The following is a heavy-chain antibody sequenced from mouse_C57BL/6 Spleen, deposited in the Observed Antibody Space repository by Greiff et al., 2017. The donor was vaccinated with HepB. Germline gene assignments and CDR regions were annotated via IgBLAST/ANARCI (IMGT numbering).Heavy chain of an antibody. J-gene: IGHJ1*03. D-gene: IGHD3-1*01. CDR2: IRNKANGYTT. CDR3: ARYEGYEGYFDV. CDR1: GFTFTDYY. V-gene: IGHV7-3*01. Sequence: DVKLVESGGGLVQPGGSLSLSCAASGFTFTDYYMSWVRQPPGKALEWLGFIRNKANGYTTEYSASVKCRFTISRDNSQSILYLQMNALRAEDSATYYCARYEGYEGYFDVWGTGTTVTVSS.